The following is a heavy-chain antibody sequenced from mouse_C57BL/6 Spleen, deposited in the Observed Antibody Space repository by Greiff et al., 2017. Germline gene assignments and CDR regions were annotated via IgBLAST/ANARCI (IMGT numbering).Heavy chain of an antibody. CDR1: GYTFTSYW. V-gene: IGHV1-7*01. CDR2: INPSSGYT. CDR3: ARWRDDYDVGYAMDY. Sequence: VQGVESGAELAKPGASVKLSCKASGYTFTSYWMHWVKQRPGQGLEWIGYINPSSGYTKYNQKFKDKATLTADKSSSTAYMQLSSLTYEDSAVYYCARWRDDYDVGYAMDYWGQGTSVTVSS. D-gene: IGHD2-4*01. J-gene: IGHJ4*01.